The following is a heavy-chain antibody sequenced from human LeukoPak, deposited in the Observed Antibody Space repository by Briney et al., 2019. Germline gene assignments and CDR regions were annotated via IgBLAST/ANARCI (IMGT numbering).Heavy chain of an antibody. Sequence: SETLSLTCTVSGGSISSSSYYWGWVRQPPGKGLEWIGSIYYSGSTYDNPSLKSRVTISVDTSKKQLSLKLSSVTAADTAVYYCARTGYSSSWHYWGQGTLVIVSS. V-gene: IGHV4-39*01. CDR3: ARTGYSSSWHY. J-gene: IGHJ4*02. CDR2: IYYSGST. CDR1: GGSISSSSYY. D-gene: IGHD6-13*01.